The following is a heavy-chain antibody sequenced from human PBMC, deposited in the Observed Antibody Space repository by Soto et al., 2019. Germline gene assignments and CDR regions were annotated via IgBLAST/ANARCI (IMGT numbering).Heavy chain of an antibody. CDR1: GGSISSTSYY. CDR3: ARQGSYSSGRPGYFDY. CDR2: VFYSGST. V-gene: IGHV4-39*01. Sequence: QLQLQKSGPGLVKPSETLSLTCTVSGGSISSTSYYWGWIRQAPGKGLEWIGSVFYSGSTYYNLSLKSRVTISVDTSKNQFSLKLNSVAAADTAVYYCARQGSYSSGRPGYFDYWGQGTLVTVSS. D-gene: IGHD6-19*01. J-gene: IGHJ4*02.